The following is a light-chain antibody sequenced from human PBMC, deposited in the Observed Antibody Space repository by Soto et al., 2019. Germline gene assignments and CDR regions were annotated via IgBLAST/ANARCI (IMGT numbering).Light chain of an antibody. CDR1: QSISSW. J-gene: IGKJ2*01. V-gene: IGKV1-5*01. Sequence: DVQMTQSPSTLSASVGDRVTITCRASQSISSWLAWYQQKPGKAPNLLIYDASSLESGVPSRFSGSGSGTEFTLTISSLQPDDFSLYYCQQYNSYSYTFGQGTKLEIK. CDR2: DAS. CDR3: QQYNSYSYT.